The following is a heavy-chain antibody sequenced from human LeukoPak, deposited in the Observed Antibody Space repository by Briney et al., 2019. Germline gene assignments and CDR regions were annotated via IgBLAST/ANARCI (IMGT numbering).Heavy chain of an antibody. V-gene: IGHV4-59*01. D-gene: IGHD4-17*01. Sequence: SETLSPTCTVSGGSISSYYWSWIRQPPGKGLQWIGYIYYSGSTNYNPSLKSRVTISVGTSKNQFSLRLTSVTAADTAVYYCARSLAYGDSDYWGQGTLVTVSS. J-gene: IGHJ4*02. CDR1: GGSISSYY. CDR3: ARSLAYGDSDY. CDR2: IYYSGST.